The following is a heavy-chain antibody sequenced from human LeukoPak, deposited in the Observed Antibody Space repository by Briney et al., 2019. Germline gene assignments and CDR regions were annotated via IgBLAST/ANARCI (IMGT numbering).Heavy chain of an antibody. CDR1: GFTFSSYW. Sequence: GGSLRLSCAASGFTFSSYWMHWVRQAPGKGLVWVSRINSDGSSASYADSVKGRFTISRDNAKNTLYLQMNSLRAEDTAVYYCARAPLEYSSSSRVYYYYMDVWGKGTTVTVSS. CDR2: INSDGSSA. J-gene: IGHJ6*03. CDR3: ARAPLEYSSSSRVYYYYMDV. D-gene: IGHD6-6*01. V-gene: IGHV3-74*01.